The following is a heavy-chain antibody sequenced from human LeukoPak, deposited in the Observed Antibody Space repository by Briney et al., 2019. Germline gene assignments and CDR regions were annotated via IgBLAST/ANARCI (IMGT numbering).Heavy chain of an antibody. V-gene: IGHV1-69*06. D-gene: IGHD2-21*02. Sequence: SVKVSCKASGGTFSSYAISWVRQAPGQGLEWMGGIIPIFGTANYAQKFQGRVTITADKSTSTAYMELSSLGSEDTAVYYCARGGDSDAFDIWGQGTMVTVSS. CDR2: IIPIFGTA. CDR3: ARGGDSDAFDI. CDR1: GGTFSSYA. J-gene: IGHJ3*02.